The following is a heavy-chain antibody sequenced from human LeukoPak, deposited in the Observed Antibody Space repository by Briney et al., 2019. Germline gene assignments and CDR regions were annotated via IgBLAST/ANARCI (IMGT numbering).Heavy chain of an antibody. J-gene: IGHJ4*02. CDR3: ARGWSPASSGTEI. Sequence: ASVKVSCKASGYTFTGYYMHWVRQAPGQGPEWMGWINPNSGGTDYAQKFQGRVTMTRDTSINTAYMELSSLRSDDTAVYYCARGWSPASSGTEIWGQGILVTVSS. V-gene: IGHV1-2*02. CDR1: GYTFTGYY. CDR2: INPNSGGT. D-gene: IGHD6-13*01.